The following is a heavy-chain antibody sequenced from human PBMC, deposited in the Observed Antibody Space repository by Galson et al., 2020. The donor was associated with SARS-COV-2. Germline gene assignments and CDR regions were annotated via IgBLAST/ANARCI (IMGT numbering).Heavy chain of an antibody. J-gene: IGHJ4*02. CDR3: AKLAEGRRGSEDY. CDR1: IGSMTSHY. CDR2: IPYSGST. V-gene: IGHV4-59*08. Sequence: ETSETLSLTCAVSIGSMTSHYWSWIRQAPGKGLEWIGYIPYSGSTTYNPSLKSRVTISIDTSKNQFSLKLTSVTAADTALYYCAKLAEGRRGSEDYWGQGTLVTVSS.